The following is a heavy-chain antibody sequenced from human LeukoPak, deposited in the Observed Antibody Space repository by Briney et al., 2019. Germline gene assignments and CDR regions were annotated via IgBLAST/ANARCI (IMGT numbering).Heavy chain of an antibody. J-gene: IGHJ4*02. CDR1: GGSISSYY. CDR2: IYYSGST. V-gene: IGHV4-59*01. D-gene: IGHD5-12*01. CDR3: ARMGVDSPNFDY. Sequence: PSETLSLTCTVSGGSISSYYWSWIRQPPGKGLEWIGYIYYSGSTNYNPSPKSRVTISVDTSKNQFSLKLSSVTAADTPVYYCARMGVDSPNFDYWGQGTLVTVSS.